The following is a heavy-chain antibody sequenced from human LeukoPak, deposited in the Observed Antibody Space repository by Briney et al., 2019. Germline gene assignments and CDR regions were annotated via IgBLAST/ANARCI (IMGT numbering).Heavy chain of an antibody. CDR2: ISSSGSTI. Sequence: PGGSLRLSCAASGFTFSDYYMSWIRQAPGKGLEWVSYISSSGSTIYYADSVKGRFTISRDNAKNSLYLQMNSLRAEDTAVYYCARSHFGYSGYDYESDYYYGMDVWGQGTTVTVSS. CDR1: GFTFSDYY. V-gene: IGHV3-11*04. CDR3: ARSHFGYSGYDYESDYYYGMDV. J-gene: IGHJ6*02. D-gene: IGHD5-12*01.